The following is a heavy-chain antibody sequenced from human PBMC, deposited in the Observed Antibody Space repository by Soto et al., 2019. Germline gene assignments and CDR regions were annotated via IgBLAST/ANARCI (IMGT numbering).Heavy chain of an antibody. V-gene: IGHV3-15*07. CDR2: IKSKTDGGTT. J-gene: IGHJ4*01. CDR1: GFTFSNAW. CDR3: TTDSYSTIIMVRFDY. Sequence: GCRTDTCGASGFTFSNAWINWVRQTQGKGLEWVGRIKSKTDGGTTDYAEPVKGRFAISRDDSNNMVYLQMNSLKIEDTAVYYCTTDSYSTIIMVRFDYWGHGTLVTLSS. D-gene: IGHD2-8*01.